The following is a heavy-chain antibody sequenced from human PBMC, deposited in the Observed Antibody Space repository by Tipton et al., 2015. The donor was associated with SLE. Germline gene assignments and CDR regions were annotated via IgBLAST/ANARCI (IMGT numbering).Heavy chain of an antibody. CDR2: IFYSGST. J-gene: IGHJ6*02. CDR3: ARHSGDYYYYDLDV. Sequence: TLSLTCSVSGDSISSHYWSWIRQPPGKGLEWIGDIFYSGSTNYNPSLKSRVTISVDTSKNQFSLKLNSVTAADTAVYYCARHSGDYYYYDLDVWGQGTTVTVFS. V-gene: IGHV4-59*08. CDR1: GDSISSHY.